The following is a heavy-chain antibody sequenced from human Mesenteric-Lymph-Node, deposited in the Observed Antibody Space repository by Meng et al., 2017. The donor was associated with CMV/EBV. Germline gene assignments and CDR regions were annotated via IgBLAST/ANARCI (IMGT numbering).Heavy chain of an antibody. J-gene: IGHJ6*01. CDR3: AKFNVVDFYYGMDV. CDR1: GFTFNNYA. CDR2: IRNSGSST. V-gene: IGHV3-23*01. D-gene: IGHD2-15*01. Sequence: GGSLRLSCAASGFTFNNYAMSWVRQAPGKGLQWVSSIRNSGSSTHYADSVKGRFTISRDNSKRMLHLEMNNLRADDTAVYYCAKFNVVDFYYGMDVWGQGTTVTVSS.